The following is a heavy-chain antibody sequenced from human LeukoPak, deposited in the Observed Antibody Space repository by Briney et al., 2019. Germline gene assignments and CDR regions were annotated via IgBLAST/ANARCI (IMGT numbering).Heavy chain of an antibody. CDR3: AKQPPYDILTGYYPPDYYYYMDV. CDR1: GYTFTGYY. Sequence: ASVKVSCKASGYTFTGYYMHWVRQAPGQGLEWMGWINPNSGGTNYAQKFQGRVTMTRDTSISTAYMELSRLRSDDTAVYYCAKQPPYDILTGYYPPDYYYYMDVRGKGTTVTISS. D-gene: IGHD3-9*01. J-gene: IGHJ6*03. CDR2: INPNSGGT. V-gene: IGHV1-2*02.